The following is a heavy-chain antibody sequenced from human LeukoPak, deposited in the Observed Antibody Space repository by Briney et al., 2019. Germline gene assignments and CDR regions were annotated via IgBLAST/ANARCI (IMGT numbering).Heavy chain of an antibody. J-gene: IGHJ6*03. D-gene: IGHD1-26*01. CDR1: GGSISGDY. CDR3: ARGWAYMDV. V-gene: IGHV4-4*07. CDR2: INTSGNI. Sequence: SETLSLTCTVSGGSISGDYWSWIRQPAGKGLEWIGRINTSGNINYNPSLKSRVTMSLDTSKSQFSLNLRSVTAADTAVYYCARGWAYMDVWGKGTTVTVSS.